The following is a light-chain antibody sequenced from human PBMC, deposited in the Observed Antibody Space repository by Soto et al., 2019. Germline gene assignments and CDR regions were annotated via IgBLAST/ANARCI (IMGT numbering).Light chain of an antibody. CDR1: TGAVTSDYY. Sequence: QAVVTQEPSLTVSLGGTVTLTCASSTGAVTSDYYPTWLQQKPGQPPRALIYSTGTKHSWTPARFSGSLLGGRAALTLSGVQPEDEADYYCLHFFGGAQVWMFGGGTKLTVL. J-gene: IGLJ3*02. CDR2: STG. V-gene: IGLV7-43*01. CDR3: LHFFGGAQVWM.